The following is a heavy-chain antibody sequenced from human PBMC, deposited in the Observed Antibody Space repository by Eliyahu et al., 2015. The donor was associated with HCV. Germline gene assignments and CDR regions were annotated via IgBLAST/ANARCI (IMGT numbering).Heavy chain of an antibody. D-gene: IGHD6-19*01. CDR2: INWNGGST. CDR3: ARASPYSSGWYPGSSYGMDV. Sequence: EVQLVESGGGVVRPGGSLRLSCAASGFTFXXXGMSWVRQAPGKGLEWVSGINWNGGSTGYADSVKGRFTISRDNAKNSLYLQMNSLRAEDTALYYCARASPYSSGWYPGSSYGMDVWGQGTTVTVSS. CDR1: GFTFXXXG. J-gene: IGHJ6*02. V-gene: IGHV3-20*04.